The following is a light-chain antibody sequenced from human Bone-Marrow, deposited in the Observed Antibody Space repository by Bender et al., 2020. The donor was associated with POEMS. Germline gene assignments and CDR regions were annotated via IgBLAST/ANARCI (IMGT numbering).Light chain of an antibody. CDR1: NIGTTS. J-gene: IGLJ2*01. CDR3: QVWDSSSDDVV. Sequence: SYVLTQPPSVSVAPGQTARITCGGTNIGTTSVHWYQQRPGQAPVLVIYDDSDRPSGIPERFSGSNSGNTATLTISRVEAGDEADYYCQVWDSSSDDVVFGGGTKLTVL. V-gene: IGLV3-21*02. CDR2: DDS.